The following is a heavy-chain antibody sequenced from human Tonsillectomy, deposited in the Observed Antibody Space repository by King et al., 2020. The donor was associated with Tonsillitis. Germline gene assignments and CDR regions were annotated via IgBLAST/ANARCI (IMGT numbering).Heavy chain of an antibody. CDR1: GFTFDSYA. CDR3: AKGDWGFQTTGVSLGFDY. CDR2: ISGSGSST. D-gene: IGHD4-23*01. Sequence: VQLVESGGGLVPSGGSLRLSCAASGFTFDSYAMSWVRQAPGKGLEWVSSISGSGSSTFYADSVKGRFTISRDNSKNTLYLQMNSLRAEDTALYYCAKGDWGFQTTGVSLGFDYWGQGTLVTVSS. J-gene: IGHJ4*02. V-gene: IGHV3-23*04.